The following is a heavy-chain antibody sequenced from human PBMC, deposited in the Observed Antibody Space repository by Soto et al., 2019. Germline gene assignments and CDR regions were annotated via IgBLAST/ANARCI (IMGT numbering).Heavy chain of an antibody. CDR2: IHAASGVT. D-gene: IGHD4-4*01. J-gene: IGHJ4*02. CDR1: ESTFSRYS. CDR3: VRGWGAPTVSGYDE. Sequence: QVQFLQSGAEMKKPGASVKISCKTSESTFSRYSIHWVRHAPGQRPEWMGWIHAASGVTQCSQKFQGRVSMARNTSVTEANMDVFSMRLEDTTVYSCVRGWGAPTVSGYDEWGQGAQITDSS. V-gene: IGHV1-3*01.